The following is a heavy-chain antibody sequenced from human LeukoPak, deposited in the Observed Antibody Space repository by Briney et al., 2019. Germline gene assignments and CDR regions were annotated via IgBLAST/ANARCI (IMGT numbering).Heavy chain of an antibody. V-gene: IGHV4-31*03. CDR2: ISYSGDT. Sequence: SQTLSLTCTVSGVSIASRGFSWTWIRQPPGKGLEWIGCISYSGDTYSKPSLKTRLTISVDASKNQLSLKLTSVTAADTAVYYCARDVLVTSSPDAFDIWGQGTMVTVSS. CDR3: ARDVLVTSSPDAFDI. D-gene: IGHD2-21*02. J-gene: IGHJ3*02. CDR1: GVSIASRGFS.